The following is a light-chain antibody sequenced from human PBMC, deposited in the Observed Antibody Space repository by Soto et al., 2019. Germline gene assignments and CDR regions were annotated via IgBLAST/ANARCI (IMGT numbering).Light chain of an antibody. V-gene: IGKV2-30*01. CDR2: KVS. J-gene: IGKJ4*01. Sequence: DVMNQSPLSLPVTLGQPASISCRSSQSLVYSDGNTYLNLFHQRPGQSPRRLIYKVSTRDSGVPDRFSGSESGTDFTLRISRVEVEDVGVYYYKQGTYWPRLTFGGGTKVEIK. CDR3: KQGTYWPRLT. CDR1: QSLVYSDGNTY.